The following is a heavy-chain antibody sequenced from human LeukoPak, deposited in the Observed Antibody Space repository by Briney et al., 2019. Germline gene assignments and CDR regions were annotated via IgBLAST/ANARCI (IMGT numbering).Heavy chain of an antibody. D-gene: IGHD5-18*01. CDR1: GFTFSSYA. CDR3: AKDETMVTGESDY. J-gene: IGHJ4*02. Sequence: PGGSLRLSCAASGFTFSSYAMHWVRQAPGKGLEWVAVISYDGSNKYYADSVKGRFTISRDNSKNTLYLQMNSLRAEDTAVYYCAKDETMVTGESDYWGQGTLVTVSS. CDR2: ISYDGSNK. V-gene: IGHV3-30-3*01.